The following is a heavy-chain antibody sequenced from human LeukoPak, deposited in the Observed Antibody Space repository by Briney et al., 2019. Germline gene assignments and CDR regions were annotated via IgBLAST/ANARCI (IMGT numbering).Heavy chain of an antibody. J-gene: IGHJ3*02. CDR3: ARQDVPLTMIDI. V-gene: IGHV4-34*01. Sequence: SETLSLTCAVYGGSFSGYYWSWIRQPPGKGLEWIGEINHSGSTNYNPSLKSRVTISVDTSKNQFSLKLSSVTAADTAVCYCARQDVPLTMIDIWGRGTMVTVSS. CDR1: GGSFSGYY. D-gene: IGHD3-22*01. CDR2: INHSGST.